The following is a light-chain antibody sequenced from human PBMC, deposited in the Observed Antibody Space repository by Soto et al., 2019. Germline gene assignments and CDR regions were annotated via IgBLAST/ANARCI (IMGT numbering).Light chain of an antibody. J-gene: IGKJ1*01. CDR1: QSISTY. V-gene: IGKV1-39*01. CDR2: AAS. CDR3: QQSYNTPRT. Sequence: DIQMTQSPSSLSASVGDRVTITCRASQSISTYLNWYQQKPGKAPKLLIYAASSLHSGVPSRFSGSGSGTDFTLTVSSLQPEDFATYYCQQSYNTPRTFGQGTKVEMK.